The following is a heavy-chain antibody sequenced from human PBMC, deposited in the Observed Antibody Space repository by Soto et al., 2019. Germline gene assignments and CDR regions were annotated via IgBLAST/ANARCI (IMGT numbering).Heavy chain of an antibody. CDR1: GGTFSSYA. J-gene: IGHJ6*01. V-gene: IGHV1-69*13. CDR2: IIPIFGTA. Sequence: SVKVSCKASGGTFSSYAISWVRQAPGQGIEWMGGIIPIFGTANYAQKFQGRVTITADESTSTVYMELSSLRSEDTAVYYCARSTPPSYYYGSGSYSRSSHYYYYYGMDVWGQGTTVTVSS. CDR3: ARSTPPSYYYGSGSYSRSSHYYYYYGMDV. D-gene: IGHD3-10*01.